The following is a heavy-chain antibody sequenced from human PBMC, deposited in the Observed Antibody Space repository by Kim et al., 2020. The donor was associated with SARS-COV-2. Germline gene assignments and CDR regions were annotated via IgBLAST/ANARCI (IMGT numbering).Heavy chain of an antibody. CDR2: IKQDGSEK. V-gene: IGHV3-7*01. D-gene: IGHD3-10*01. J-gene: IGHJ5*02. Sequence: GGSLRLSCAASGFTFSSYWMSWVRQAPGKGLEWVANIKQDGSEKYYVDSVKGRFTISRDNAKNSLYLQMNSLRAEDTAVYYCARVGYYYGGSLFDPWGQGTLVTVSS. CDR1: GFTFSSYW. CDR3: ARVGYYYGGSLFDP.